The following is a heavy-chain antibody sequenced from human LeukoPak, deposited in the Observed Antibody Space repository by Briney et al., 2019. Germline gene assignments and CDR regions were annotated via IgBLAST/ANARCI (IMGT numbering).Heavy chain of an antibody. CDR1: GFTFSTVG. CDR3: ARGGYGAYMG. V-gene: IGHV3-30*02. J-gene: IGHJ4*02. D-gene: IGHD4-17*01. Sequence: GGSLRLSCAASGFAASGFTFSTVGMHWVRQAPGKGLEWVAFIRYDGSNKYYADSVKGRFTISRDDSKNTLYLQMNSLRAEDTAGYYCARGGYGAYMGWGQGTLITVSS. CDR2: IRYDGSNK.